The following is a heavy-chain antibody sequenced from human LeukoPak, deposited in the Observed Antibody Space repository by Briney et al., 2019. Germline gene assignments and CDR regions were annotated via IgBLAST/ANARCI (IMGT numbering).Heavy chain of an antibody. D-gene: IGHD3-10*01. CDR2: IYPGDSDT. J-gene: IGHJ6*02. CDR1: GYSFTSYW. CDR3: ARQYYYGSGSQVGMDV. Sequence: GESLKISCKGSGYSFTSYWIGWVRPMPGKGLEWMGIIYPGDSDTRYSPSFQGQVTISADKSISTAYLQWSSLKASDTAMYYCARQYYYGSGSQVGMDVWGQGTTVTVSS. V-gene: IGHV5-51*01.